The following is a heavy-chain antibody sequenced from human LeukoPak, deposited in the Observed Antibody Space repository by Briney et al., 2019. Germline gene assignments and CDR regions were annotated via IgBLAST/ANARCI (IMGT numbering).Heavy chain of an antibody. CDR2: IKHDGSEK. D-gene: IGHD3-10*02. CDR3: AELGITMIGVV. Sequence: GVSLRLSCAASGFTFSTYWMSWVRQAPGKRLEWVANIKHDGSEKYYVDSVKGRFTISRDNAKNSLYLQMNSLRAEDTAVYYCAELGITMIGVVWGKGTTVTISS. CDR1: GFTFSTYW. V-gene: IGHV3-7*01. J-gene: IGHJ6*04.